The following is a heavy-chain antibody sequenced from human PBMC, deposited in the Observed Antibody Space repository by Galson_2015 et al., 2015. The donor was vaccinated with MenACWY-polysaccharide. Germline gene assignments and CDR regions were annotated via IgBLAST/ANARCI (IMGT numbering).Heavy chain of an antibody. D-gene: IGHD1-26*01. CDR2: LKSKNDGGTT. V-gene: IGHV3-15*01. CDR3: TTGGATLGS. CDR1: GLTFNSAW. Sequence: SLRLSCAASGLTFNSAWMNWVRQAPGNGLEWVGRLKSKNDGGTTDFGAPVKGRFTFSRDDSKNTLYLQMGSLKIEDTAVYYCTTGGATLGSWGPGTLVTVSS. J-gene: IGHJ5*02.